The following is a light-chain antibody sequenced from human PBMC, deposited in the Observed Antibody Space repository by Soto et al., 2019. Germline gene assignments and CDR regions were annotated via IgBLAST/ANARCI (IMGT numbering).Light chain of an antibody. V-gene: IGLV2-14*01. CDR1: SSDVGGYNY. Sequence: QSVLTQPASVSGSPGQSITISCTGTSSDVGGYNYVSWYQQHPGKAPKLMIYDVSNRPSGLSNRFSGSKSGNTASLTISGLQAEDEADYYCSSYTSSSSYAVFGGGTQLTVL. J-gene: IGLJ7*01. CDR3: SSYTSSSSYAV. CDR2: DVS.